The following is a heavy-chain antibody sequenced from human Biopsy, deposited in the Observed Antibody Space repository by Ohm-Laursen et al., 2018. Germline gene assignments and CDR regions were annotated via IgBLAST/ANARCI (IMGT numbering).Heavy chain of an antibody. J-gene: IGHJ2*01. CDR1: GYTFTAFS. CDR2: INPKSGDT. D-gene: IGHD2-2*01. Sequence: APVKVSCKSSGYTFTAFSVHWLRQAPGQGLEWMGWINPKSGDTDYPQNFQGRVSMTRDTSISTAYMDLSRLRSDDTAVYYCARGRRHCSGTCSRWYFDLWGRGTLVTVSS. CDR3: ARGRRHCSGTCSRWYFDL. V-gene: IGHV1-2*02.